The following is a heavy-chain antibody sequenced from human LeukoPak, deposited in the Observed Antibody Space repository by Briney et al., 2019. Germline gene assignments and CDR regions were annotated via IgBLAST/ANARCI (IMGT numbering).Heavy chain of an antibody. CDR3: ARLPSTEISSFYYMDV. V-gene: IGHV3-23*01. CDR1: GCTFSGYT. CDR2: ISSMGVNT. D-gene: IGHD2-21*02. J-gene: IGHJ6*03. Sequence: GGSLRLSCADSGCTFSGYTRNWIRQAPGKGLEWVGGISSMGVNTYYADSVNGRFNTSKDNSKPTLYLQMDSLGTEATAVYYCARLPSTEISSFYYMDVWGKGTTVTVSS.